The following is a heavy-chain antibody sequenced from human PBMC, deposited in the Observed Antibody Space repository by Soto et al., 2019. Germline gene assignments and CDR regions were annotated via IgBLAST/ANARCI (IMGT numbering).Heavy chain of an antibody. CDR3: VRAPDY. J-gene: IGHJ4*02. V-gene: IGHV4-30-2*01. CDR1: GGSIRSGDYS. CDR2: MYHSGST. Sequence: SETLSLTCTVSGGSIRSGDYSWSWIRKPPGKGLEWIGYMYHSGSTYYNPSLKSRVTISIDRSKNQFSLKLSSVTAADTAVYYCVRAPDYWGQGILVTV.